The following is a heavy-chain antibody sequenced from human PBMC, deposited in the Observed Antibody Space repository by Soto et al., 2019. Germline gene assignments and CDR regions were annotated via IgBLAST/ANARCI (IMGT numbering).Heavy chain of an antibody. V-gene: IGHV4-30-4*01. CDR3: ARGSYYYDITGYYHY. Sequence: PSETLSLTCAVSGGSISSGGYSWIWIRKPPGKGLEWIGYIYYSGITYYNPSLKSRVTISVDTSKNQFSLKLSSVTAADTAVYYCARGSYYYDITGYYHYWGQATLVTVSS. J-gene: IGHJ4*02. CDR2: IYYSGIT. D-gene: IGHD3-22*01. CDR1: GGSISSGGYS.